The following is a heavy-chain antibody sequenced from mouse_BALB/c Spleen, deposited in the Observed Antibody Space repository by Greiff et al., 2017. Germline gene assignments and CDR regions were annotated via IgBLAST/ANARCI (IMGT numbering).Heavy chain of an antibody. Sequence: EVQLQQSGPELVKPGASVKISCKASGYSFTGYFMSWVKQSHGKSLEWIGRINPYNGDTFYNQKFKGKATLTVDKSSSTAHMELLSLTSEDSAVYYCGRDGYDAMDYWGQGTSVTVSS. CDR3: GRDGYDAMDY. CDR2: INPYNGDT. V-gene: IGHV1-37*01. CDR1: GYSFTGYF. J-gene: IGHJ4*01. D-gene: IGHD2-3*01.